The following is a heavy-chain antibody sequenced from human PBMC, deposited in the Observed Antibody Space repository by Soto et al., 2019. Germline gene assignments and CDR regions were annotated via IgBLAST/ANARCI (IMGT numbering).Heavy chain of an antibody. CDR3: AKGSASTRPYYFDY. Sequence: PGGSLRLSCAASGFPFSSYAMTWVRQATGKGLEWVSAITGSGGDTYYADSVKGRFTISRDNSKNTLYLQVNSLRAEDTALYYCAKGSASTRPYYFDYWGQGTLVTVSS. CDR1: GFPFSSYA. V-gene: IGHV3-23*01. CDR2: ITGSGGDT. J-gene: IGHJ4*02. D-gene: IGHD6-6*01.